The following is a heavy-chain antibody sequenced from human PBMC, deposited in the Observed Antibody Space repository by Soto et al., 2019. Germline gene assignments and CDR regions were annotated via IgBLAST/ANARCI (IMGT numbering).Heavy chain of an antibody. D-gene: IGHD1-26*01. CDR2: IKSKTDGGTT. Sequence: EVQLVESGGGLVKPGGSLRLSCAASGFTFSNAWMNWVRQAPGKGLEWVGRIKSKTDGGTTDYAAPVKGRFTISRDDSKNTLYLQMNSLKTEDTAVYYCIATTSYYYYYYGMDVWGQGTTFTVSS. J-gene: IGHJ6*02. CDR1: GFTFSNAW. V-gene: IGHV3-15*07. CDR3: IATTSYYYYYYGMDV.